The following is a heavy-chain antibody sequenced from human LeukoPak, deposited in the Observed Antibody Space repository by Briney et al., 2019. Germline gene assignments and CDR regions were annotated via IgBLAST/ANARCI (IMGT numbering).Heavy chain of an antibody. CDR3: ARSQKRITIFGVVKGTLTFDY. CDR1: GYTFTSQY. Sequence: GASVKVSCKASGYTFTSQYVHWVRQAPGQGLEWMGWINPNSGGTNYAQKFQGRVIMTRNTSISTAYMELSSLRSEDTAVYYCARSQKRITIFGVVKGTLTFDYWGQGTLVTVSS. V-gene: IGHV1-2*02. CDR2: INPNSGGT. J-gene: IGHJ4*02. D-gene: IGHD3-3*01.